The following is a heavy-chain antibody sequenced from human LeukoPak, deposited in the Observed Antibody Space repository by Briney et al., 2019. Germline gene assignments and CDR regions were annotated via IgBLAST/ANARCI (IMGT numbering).Heavy chain of an antibody. CDR1: GYTFTSYD. CDR2: ISTYNDNT. D-gene: IGHD6-6*01. Sequence: AAVKVSCKASGYTFTSYDISWVRQAPGQGLEWMGWISTYNDNTHYAQKLQGRVTMTTDTSTSTVYMELKSLRSDDTAVYYCARIQSRIIAARPGNPAFDYWGRGTLVTVSS. J-gene: IGHJ4*02. V-gene: IGHV1-18*01. CDR3: ARIQSRIIAARPGNPAFDY.